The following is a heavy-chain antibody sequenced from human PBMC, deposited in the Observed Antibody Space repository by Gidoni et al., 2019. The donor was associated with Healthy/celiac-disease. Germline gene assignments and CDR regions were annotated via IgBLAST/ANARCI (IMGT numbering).Heavy chain of an antibody. CDR2: INPNSGGT. D-gene: IGHD3-22*01. Sequence: QVQLVQSGAEVTKPGASVQVSCKASGYPFTGSYMHWVRQAPGQGLEWMGWINPNSGGTNYAQKFQGRVTMTRDTSISTAYMELSRLRSDDTAVYYCARAPSATYYYDSSGYGLVEYWGQGTLVTVSS. V-gene: IGHV1-2*02. J-gene: IGHJ4*02. CDR3: ARAPSATYYYDSSGYGLVEY. CDR1: GYPFTGSY.